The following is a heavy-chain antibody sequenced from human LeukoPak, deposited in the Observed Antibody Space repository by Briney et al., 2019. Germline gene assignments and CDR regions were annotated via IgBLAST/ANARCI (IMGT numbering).Heavy chain of an antibody. V-gene: IGHV3-23*01. CDR1: AFTFSSYE. Sequence: PGGSLRLSCAASAFTFSSYEMNWVRQAPGKGLEWVSVISASGRNTYCSDSAKGQFTISRDNSKNTLYLQMSSLRAEDTAVYYCVRRGSNYPYYMDVWGKGTTVTVSS. J-gene: IGHJ6*03. D-gene: IGHD4-11*01. CDR3: VRRGSNYPYYMDV. CDR2: ISASGRNT.